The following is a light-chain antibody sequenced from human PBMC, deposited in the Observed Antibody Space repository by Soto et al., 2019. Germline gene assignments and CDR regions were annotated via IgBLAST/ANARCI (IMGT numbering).Light chain of an antibody. V-gene: IGLV1-47*01. CDR3: QSYDSSLSGYV. J-gene: IGLJ1*01. CDR2: RND. Sequence: QSVLTQPPSASGTPGQRVTISCSGSSSNIGSDYVYWYQQLPGTAPKVLIYRNDQRPSGVPDRFSGSKSGTSASLAISGLRSEDEADYYCQSYDSSLSGYVFGTGTKLTVL. CDR1: SSNIGSDY.